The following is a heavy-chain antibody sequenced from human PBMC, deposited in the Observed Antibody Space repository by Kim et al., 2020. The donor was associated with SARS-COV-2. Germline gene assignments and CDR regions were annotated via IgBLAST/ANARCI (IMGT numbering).Heavy chain of an antibody. J-gene: IGHJ4*02. V-gene: IGHV1-18*01. D-gene: IGHD3-10*01. CDR1: GYTFTSYG. CDR2: ISPYNGNT. Sequence: ASVKVSCKASGYTFTSYGISWVRQAPGQGLEWLGWISPYNGNTNHVQKLQGRVTMTTDTSTRTAYMELRNLRSDDTAVYYCARDLDGSGSPLVNWGQGTLVTVSS. CDR3: ARDLDGSGSPLVN.